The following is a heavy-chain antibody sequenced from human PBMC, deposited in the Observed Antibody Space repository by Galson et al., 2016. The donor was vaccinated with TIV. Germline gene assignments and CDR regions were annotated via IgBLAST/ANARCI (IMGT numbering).Heavy chain of an antibody. V-gene: IGHV5-51*01. Sequence: QSGAEVKKPGESLKISCKGFGYSFTSYWIGWVRQMPGKGLESVGIIFPRDSDTRYRPSFQGQVTISAERSTNPAYLHWNSLRTSDTAIYYCARRRETDLQDFDWSLDPRTNYYDFWGQGTLVTVSP. CDR2: IFPRDSDT. D-gene: IGHD3-9*01. CDR3: ARRRETDLQDFDWSLDPRTNYYDF. J-gene: IGHJ4*02. CDR1: GYSFTSYW.